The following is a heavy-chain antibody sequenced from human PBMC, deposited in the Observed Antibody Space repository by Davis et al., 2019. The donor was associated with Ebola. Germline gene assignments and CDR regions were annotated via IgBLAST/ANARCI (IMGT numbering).Heavy chain of an antibody. CDR1: GYNFPSYW. Sequence: GESLKISCKGSGYNFPSYWLAWVRPMPGKGLEWMGSFYPADSSTRYSPSFQGQVTISADKSISTAYLEWSSMEASDTAMYFCARRVRSGDPGMDVWGQGTTVTVSS. CDR2: FYPADSST. V-gene: IGHV5-51*01. D-gene: IGHD6-19*01. J-gene: IGHJ6*02. CDR3: ARRVRSGDPGMDV.